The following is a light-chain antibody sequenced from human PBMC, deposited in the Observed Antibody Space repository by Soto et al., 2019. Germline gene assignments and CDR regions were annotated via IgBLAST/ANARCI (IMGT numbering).Light chain of an antibody. Sequence: QSALTQPASVSGSPGQSITISCTGTSSDVGGYNYVSWYQQHPGKAPKLMIYDVSNRPSGVSNRFSGSKSGNTASLTISGLPAEDEAAYYCSSYTSSGGVFGTGTKVTVL. CDR2: DVS. CDR3: SSYTSSGGV. CDR1: SSDVGGYNY. V-gene: IGLV2-14*01. J-gene: IGLJ1*01.